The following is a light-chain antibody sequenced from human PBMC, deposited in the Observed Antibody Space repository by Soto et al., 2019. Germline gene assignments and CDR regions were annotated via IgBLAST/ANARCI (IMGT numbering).Light chain of an antibody. Sequence: QSVLTQPPSVSGAPGQRVTISCTGSSSNIGAGYDVHWYQQLPGTAPKLLIYGNSNRPSGVPDRFSGSKSGTSASLAITGLQAEDEADYYCQSYDSSLSGFYVFXTGTKLTVL. CDR1: SSNIGAGYD. V-gene: IGLV1-40*01. J-gene: IGLJ1*01. CDR3: QSYDSSLSGFYV. CDR2: GNS.